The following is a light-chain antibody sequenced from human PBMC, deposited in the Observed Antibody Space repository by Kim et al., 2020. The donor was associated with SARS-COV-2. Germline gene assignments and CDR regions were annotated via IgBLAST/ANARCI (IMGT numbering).Light chain of an antibody. V-gene: IGLV4-69*01. Sequence: GKCARTLGSGNSRSADEGQQQKREKGRRNLMKINSDGGHGKGDGIPDRFSCSGSGAGRYLTITSLQSKDEADYYCQTWGTGIHWVFGGGTQLTVL. J-gene: IGLJ3*02. CDR3: QTWGTGIHWV. CDR2: INSDGGH. CDR1: SGNSRSA.